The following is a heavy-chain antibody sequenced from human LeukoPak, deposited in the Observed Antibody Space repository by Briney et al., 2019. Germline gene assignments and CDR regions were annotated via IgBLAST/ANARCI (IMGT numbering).Heavy chain of an antibody. Sequence: ASVKVSCKASGYTFTGYYMHWVRQAPGQGLEWMGWINPNSGGTNYAQKLQGRVTMTRDTSISTAYMELSRLRSDDTAVYYCARASGSYYDFDYWGQGTLVTVSS. CDR2: INPNSGGT. V-gene: IGHV1-2*02. D-gene: IGHD1-26*01. CDR1: GYTFTGYY. CDR3: ARASGSYYDFDY. J-gene: IGHJ4*02.